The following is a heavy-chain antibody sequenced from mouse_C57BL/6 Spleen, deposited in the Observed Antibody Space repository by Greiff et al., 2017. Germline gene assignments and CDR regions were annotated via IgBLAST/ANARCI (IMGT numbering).Heavy chain of an antibody. D-gene: IGHD1-1*01. CDR3: ARPPDYYGSSYDY. CDR1: GYTFTSYW. J-gene: IGHJ2*01. V-gene: IGHV1-64*01. CDR2: IHPNSGST. Sequence: QVQLQQSGAELVKPGASVKLSCKASGYTFTSYWMHWVKQRPGQGLEWIGMIHPNSGSTNYNEKFKSKATLTVDKSSSTAYMQLSSLTSEDSAVYYCARPPDYYGSSYDYWGQGTTLTVSS.